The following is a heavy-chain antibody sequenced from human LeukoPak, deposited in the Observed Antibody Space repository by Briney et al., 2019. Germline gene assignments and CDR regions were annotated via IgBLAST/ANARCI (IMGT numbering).Heavy chain of an antibody. V-gene: IGHV1-8*01. D-gene: IGHD5-18*01. J-gene: IGHJ4*02. CDR3: ARGIWTTAMVPNY. Sequence: ASVRVSCKASGGTFTSYDINWVRQATGQGLEWMGWMNPNSGNTGYAQKFQGRVTMTRNTSISTAYMELSSLRSEDTAVYYCARGIWTTAMVPNYWGQGTLVTVSS. CDR2: MNPNSGNT. CDR1: GGTFTSYD.